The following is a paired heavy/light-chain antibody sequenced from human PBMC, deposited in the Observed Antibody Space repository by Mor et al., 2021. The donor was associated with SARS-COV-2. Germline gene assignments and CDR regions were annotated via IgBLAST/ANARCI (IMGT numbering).Heavy chain of an antibody. Sequence: QVQLVQSGAEVKKPGASVRVSCKASGYIFSSYFIHWLRQAPGQGLEWMGIINPSGGFTAYAQKFQGRVTMTRDTSTSTVHMEMRSLRSEDTAVYYCARDQIQIFLNVGVFDIWGQGTTVTVSS. CDR1: GYIFSSYF. D-gene: IGHD5-18*01. J-gene: IGHJ3*02. CDR3: ARDQIQIFLNVGVFDI. V-gene: IGHV1-46*01. CDR2: INPSGGFT.
Light chain of an antibody. CDR3: QQRSGWPT. Sequence: EIVLTQSPVTLSLSPGERATLSCRASQSISSYLAWYQQKPGQAPRLLIYDASNRATGIPARFSGSGSGTGFTLTISSLEPEDFAVYYCQQRSGWPTLGGGTKVEMK. CDR2: DAS. J-gene: IGKJ4*01. V-gene: IGKV3-11*01. CDR1: QSISSY.